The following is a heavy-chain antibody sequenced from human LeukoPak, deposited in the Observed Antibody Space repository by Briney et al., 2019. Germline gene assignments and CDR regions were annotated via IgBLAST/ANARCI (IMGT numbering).Heavy chain of an antibody. CDR3: AKRPISGNDKSFDY. V-gene: IGHV3-23*01. J-gene: IGHJ4*02. D-gene: IGHD3-3*01. Sequence: GGSLRLSCGASGFSFSGYAMSWVRQAPGKGLEWVSSITSSGDTYYEDPVKGRFTISRDISKNTVYLQMISLRVEDTAVYFCAKRPISGNDKSFDYWGQGTLVTVSS. CDR2: ITSSGDT. CDR1: GFSFSGYA.